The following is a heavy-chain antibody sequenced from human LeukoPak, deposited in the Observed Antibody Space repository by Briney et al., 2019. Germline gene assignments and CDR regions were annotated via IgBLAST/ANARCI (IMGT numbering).Heavy chain of an antibody. CDR1: GGSFSGYY. Sequence: PSETLSLTCAVYGGSFSGYYWSWIRQPPGKGLEWIGEINHSGSTNYNPSLKSRVTISVDTSKNQFSLKLSSVTAADTAVYYCARSRPLLRYFDWSWTGLFFDYWGQGTLVTVSS. CDR2: INHSGST. CDR3: ARSRPLLRYFDWSWTGLFFDY. V-gene: IGHV4-34*01. D-gene: IGHD3-9*01. J-gene: IGHJ4*02.